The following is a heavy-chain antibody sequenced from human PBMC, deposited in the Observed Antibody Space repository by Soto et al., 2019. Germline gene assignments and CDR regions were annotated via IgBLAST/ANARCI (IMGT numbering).Heavy chain of an antibody. J-gene: IGHJ6*02. V-gene: IGHV1-69*01. Sequence: QVLLVQSSAEVKKPGSSVKVSCKASGGTFTSTAFSWVRQAPGQGLEWMGGIIPVLGTPNYAQKFQARLTVTAAASTTTVRMELSSLRSDDTAVYYYASSAGLDHLLNYYGLNVWGQGTTATVSS. CDR1: GGTFTSTA. D-gene: IGHD6-13*01. CDR2: IIPVLGTP. CDR3: ASSAGLDHLLNYYGLNV.